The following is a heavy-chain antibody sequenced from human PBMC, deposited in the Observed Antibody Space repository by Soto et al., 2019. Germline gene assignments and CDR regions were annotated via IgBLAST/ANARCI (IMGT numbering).Heavy chain of an antibody. CDR3: VRATARGDD. CDR2: INTDGSST. Sequence: VGSLRLSCAASGLTLRGYWMHWVRQAPEKGLSWVSRINTDGSSTKYADSVKGRFTISRDNAKDTLFLQMNGLTVEDTAVYYCVRATARGDDWGPGTLVTVPQ. D-gene: IGHD4-4*01. J-gene: IGHJ4*02. V-gene: IGHV3-74*01. CDR1: GLTLRGYW.